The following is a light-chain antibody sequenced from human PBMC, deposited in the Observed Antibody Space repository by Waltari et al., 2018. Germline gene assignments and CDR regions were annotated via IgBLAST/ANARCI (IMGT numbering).Light chain of an antibody. V-gene: IGLV2-23*01. Sequence: QSALTQPASLSGSPGQSITISCTSTTTDFVSWYQHLPGKAPRLLIYEGSKWPPGLSGRFSGSQSGNTASLTISGLEFDDQATYYCCSSSGGGTWVFGGGTELAVL. CDR2: EGS. CDR1: TTDF. CDR3: CSSSGGGTWV. J-gene: IGLJ3*02.